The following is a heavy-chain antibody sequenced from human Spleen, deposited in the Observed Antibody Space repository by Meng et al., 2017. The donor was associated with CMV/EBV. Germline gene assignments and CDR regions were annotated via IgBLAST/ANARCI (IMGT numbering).Heavy chain of an antibody. CDR2: IRSKAYGGTT. CDR1: GLTFGYYA. D-gene: IGHD1-26*01. CDR3: TRESGSYYLDY. Sequence: CTSSGLTFGYYAMSWVREAPGKGLEWVGLIRSKAYGGTTEYAASVKGRFTISRDDSKSIAYLQMNSLKTEDTAVYYCTRESGSYYLDYWGQGTLVTVSS. V-gene: IGHV3-49*02. J-gene: IGHJ4*02.